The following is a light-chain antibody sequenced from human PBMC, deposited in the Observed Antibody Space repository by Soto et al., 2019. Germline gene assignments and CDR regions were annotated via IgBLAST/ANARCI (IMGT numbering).Light chain of an antibody. Sequence: EIVLTQSPGNLSLSPGERATLSCRASQSVSSRNLAWYQQKPGRAPRLLIYGTSSRAPGIPDRFSGSGSGTHFTLTISSLEPEDFAVYYCQQRSNWPLTFGGGTKVEIK. CDR1: QSVSSRN. V-gene: IGKV3D-20*02. J-gene: IGKJ4*01. CDR3: QQRSNWPLT. CDR2: GTS.